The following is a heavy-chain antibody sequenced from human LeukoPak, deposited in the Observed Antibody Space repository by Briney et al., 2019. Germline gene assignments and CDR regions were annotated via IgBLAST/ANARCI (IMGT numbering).Heavy chain of an antibody. Sequence: SVKVSCKASGGTFSSYAISWVRQAPGQGLEWMGGIIPIFGTANYAQKFQGRVTITTDESTSTAYMELSSLRSEDTAAYYCAGSTYDFWSGYYLDYWGQGTLVTVSS. V-gene: IGHV1-69*05. CDR2: IIPIFGTA. D-gene: IGHD3-3*01. CDR3: AGSTYDFWSGYYLDY. J-gene: IGHJ4*02. CDR1: GGTFSSYA.